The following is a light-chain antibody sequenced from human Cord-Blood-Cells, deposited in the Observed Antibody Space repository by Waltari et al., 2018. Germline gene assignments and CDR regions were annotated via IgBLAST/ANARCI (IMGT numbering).Light chain of an antibody. CDR1: QDMSNN. Sequence: DIQLPQSPSPLSASVGDRVTITGQAIQDMSNNLNWYQKQPGKAHKLLIYDASNLETGVPSRFSGSGSGTDFTFTISSLQPEDIATYYCQQYDNLPFTFGPGTKVDI. J-gene: IGKJ3*01. CDR2: DAS. CDR3: QQYDNLPFT. V-gene: IGKV1-33*01.